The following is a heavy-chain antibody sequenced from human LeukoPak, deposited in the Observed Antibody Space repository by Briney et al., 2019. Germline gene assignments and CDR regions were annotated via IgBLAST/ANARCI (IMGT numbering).Heavy chain of an antibody. D-gene: IGHD3-22*01. CDR3: ARDWGYYDSSGYYYPYYFDY. CDR2: ISSGSSYI. CDR1: GFTFSSYS. J-gene: IGHJ4*02. Sequence: GGSLRLSCAASGFTFSSYSMNWVRQAPGKGLELVSSISSGSSYIYYADSVKGRFTISRDNAKNSLYLQMNSLRAEDTAVYYCARDWGYYDSSGYYYPYYFDYWGQGTLVTVSS. V-gene: IGHV3-21*01.